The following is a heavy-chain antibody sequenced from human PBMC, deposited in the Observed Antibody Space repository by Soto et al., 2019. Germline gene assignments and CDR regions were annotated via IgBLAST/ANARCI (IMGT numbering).Heavy chain of an antibody. CDR2: IDTSGTT. Sequence: SETLSLTCTVSGGSISSYYVSWIRQSAGKGLEWIGRIDTSGTTNYNPSLKSRVTMSVDASKNHFSLNLSSVTAEDTAVYYCAREAPHIVVVVAATPRYYGMDVWGQGTTVTVSS. CDR3: AREAPHIVVVVAATPRYYGMDV. CDR1: GGSISSYY. J-gene: IGHJ6*02. D-gene: IGHD2-15*01. V-gene: IGHV4-4*07.